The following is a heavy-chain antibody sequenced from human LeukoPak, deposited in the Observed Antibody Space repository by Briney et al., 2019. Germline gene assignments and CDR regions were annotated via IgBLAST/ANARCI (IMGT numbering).Heavy chain of an antibody. CDR2: MNPNSGNT. Sequence: GASVKVSCEASGYTFTSYDINWVRQAPGQGLEWMGWMNPNSGNTGYAQKFQGRVTITRNTSISTAYMELSSLRSEDTAVYYCARARDGYNSYDAFDIWGQGTMVTVSS. CDR3: ARARDGYNSYDAFDI. J-gene: IGHJ3*02. D-gene: IGHD5-24*01. CDR1: GYTFTSYD. V-gene: IGHV1-8*03.